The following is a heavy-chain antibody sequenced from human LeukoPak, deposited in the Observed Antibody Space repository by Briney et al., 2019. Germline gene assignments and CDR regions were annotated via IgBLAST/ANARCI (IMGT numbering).Heavy chain of an antibody. CDR2: LYHSGST. CDR3: ARGVLDSYYYYGMDV. J-gene: IGHJ6*02. V-gene: IGHV4-30-2*01. CDR1: GGPISSGGYS. D-gene: IGHD3/OR15-3a*01. Sequence: PSETLSLTCAVSGGPISSGGYSWSWIRQPPGKGLEWIGYLYHSGSTYYNPSLKSRVTISVDRSKNQFSLKLSSVTAADTAVYYCARGVLDSYYYYGMDVWGQGTTVTVSS.